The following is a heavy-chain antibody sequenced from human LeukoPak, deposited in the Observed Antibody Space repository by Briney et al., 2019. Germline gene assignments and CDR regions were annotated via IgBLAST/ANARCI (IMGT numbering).Heavy chain of an antibody. Sequence: GGSLRLSCAASGFTFSSYAMSWVRQAPGKGLEWVSAISGSGGSTYYADSVKGRFTISRDNSKNTLYLQMNSLRAEDTAVYYCAKGRNQWELLPEFDYWGQGTLLTVSS. J-gene: IGHJ4*02. CDR3: AKGRNQWELLPEFDY. D-gene: IGHD1-26*01. V-gene: IGHV3-23*01. CDR1: GFTFSSYA. CDR2: ISGSGGST.